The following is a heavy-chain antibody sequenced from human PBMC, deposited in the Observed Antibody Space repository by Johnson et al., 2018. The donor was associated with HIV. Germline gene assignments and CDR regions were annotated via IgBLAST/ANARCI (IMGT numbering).Heavy chain of an antibody. CDR3: ARSRGGSSEDAFDI. J-gene: IGHJ3*02. CDR2: IGTAGET. CDR1: GFTFRSYD. Sequence: VQLVESGGGVVQPGGSLRLSCAASGFTFRSYDMHWVRQVTGKGLEWVSAIGTAGETNYPGSVKGRFTISRENAKNSLYLQMNSLRAEDTAFYYCARSRGGSSEDAFDIWGQGTMVTVSS. D-gene: IGHD1-26*01. V-gene: IGHV3-13*01.